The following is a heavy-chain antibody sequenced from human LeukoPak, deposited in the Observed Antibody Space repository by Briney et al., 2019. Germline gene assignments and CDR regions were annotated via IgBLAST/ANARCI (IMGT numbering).Heavy chain of an antibody. CDR3: ARCPRVITGTLFNYYYYMDV. D-gene: IGHD1-7*01. J-gene: IGHJ6*03. V-gene: IGHV3-7*01. CDR1: GFTFSSYW. CDR2: IKQDGSEK. Sequence: PGGSLRLSCAASGFTFSSYWMSWVRQAQGQGQEWVSNIKQDGSEKYYVDSVKGRFTISRDNAKNSLYLQMNSLRAEDTAVYYCARCPRVITGTLFNYYYYMDVWGKGTTVTVSS.